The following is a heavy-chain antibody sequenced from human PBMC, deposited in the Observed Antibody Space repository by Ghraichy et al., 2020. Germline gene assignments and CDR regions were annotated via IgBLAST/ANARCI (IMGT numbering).Heavy chain of an antibody. CDR2: ISSGGNT. CDR1: GFTFSTYA. V-gene: IGHV3-23*01. D-gene: IGHD3-22*01. CDR3: VMDVQSSGYQDAFEI. Sequence: GESLNISCEASGFTFSTYAMSWVRQAPGKGLEWVSAISSGGNTFYADSVRGRFTISRDNSKITVYLQMNSLRADDTAVYYCVMDVQSSGYQDAFEIWGQGTMVTVSS. J-gene: IGHJ3*02.